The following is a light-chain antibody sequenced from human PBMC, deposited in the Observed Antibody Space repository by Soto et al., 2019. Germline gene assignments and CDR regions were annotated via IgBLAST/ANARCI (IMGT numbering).Light chain of an antibody. V-gene: IGLV6-57*04. Sequence: NFMLTQPHSVSESPGKTVTISCTRSSGSIASNYVQWYQQRPGSAPTTVIYEDNQRPSGVPDRFSGSIDSSSNSASLTISGLKTEDEGDYYCQSYDSSNHVVFGGGTKLTVL. CDR1: SGSIASNY. CDR2: EDN. J-gene: IGLJ2*01. CDR3: QSYDSSNHVV.